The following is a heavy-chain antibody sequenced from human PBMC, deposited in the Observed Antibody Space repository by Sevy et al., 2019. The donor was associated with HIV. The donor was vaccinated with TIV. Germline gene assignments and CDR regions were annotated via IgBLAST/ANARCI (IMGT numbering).Heavy chain of an antibody. CDR2: IGTYNGNR. CDR3: ARGVSGAPNRGVWFDP. CDR1: GYTFTDYG. V-gene: IGHV1-18*01. Sequence: ASVKVSCKASGYTFTDYGITWVRQAPGQGLEWMGWIGTYNGNRKSARKFQDRVTMATDISTSTAYMELTTLRKDDTAVYYCARGVSGAPNRGVWFDPWGQGTLVTVSS. D-gene: IGHD2-8*01. J-gene: IGHJ5*02.